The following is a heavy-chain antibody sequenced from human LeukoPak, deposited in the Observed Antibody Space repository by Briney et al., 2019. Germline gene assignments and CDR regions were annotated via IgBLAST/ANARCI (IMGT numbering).Heavy chain of an antibody. CDR2: INQDGSDQ. CDR1: GFTFSTKW. J-gene: IGHJ4*02. CDR3: TSTYCGGDCVD. Sequence: GGSLRLSCAASGFTFSTKWMSWVRQAPGKGLEWVATINQDGSDQYYVDSVKGRFTISRDNAKNSLDLQMNSLRAEDTAVYYCTSTYCGGDCVDWGQGTLVTVSS. V-gene: IGHV3-7*05. D-gene: IGHD2-21*02.